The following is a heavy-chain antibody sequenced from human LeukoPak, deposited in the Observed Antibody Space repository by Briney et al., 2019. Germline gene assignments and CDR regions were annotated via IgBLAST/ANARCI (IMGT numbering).Heavy chain of an antibody. V-gene: IGHV3-7*01. D-gene: IGHD3-22*01. J-gene: IGHJ4*02. CDR3: ARDPRYYDSSTSFDY. Sequence: GGSLRLSCVASGFTFSSYWMSWVRQAPGKGLEWVANIKQDGSEKYYVDSVKGRFTISRDNAKNSLYLQMNSLRAEDTAVYYCARDPRYYDSSTSFDYWGQGTLVTVSS. CDR2: IKQDGSEK. CDR1: GFTFSSYW.